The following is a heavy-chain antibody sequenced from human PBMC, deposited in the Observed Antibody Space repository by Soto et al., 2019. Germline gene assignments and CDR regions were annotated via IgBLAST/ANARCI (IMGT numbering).Heavy chain of an antibody. V-gene: IGHV5-51*01. D-gene: IGHD3-10*01. CDR3: ARNDGPPGSLPLLGHYSAMDV. CDR1: GYTFTNYW. CDR2: IYPGDSDA. Sequence: PGESLKISCKGSGYTFTNYWIAWVRQMPGKGLEWMGIIYPGDSDARYSPSFQGQVAISVDKSINTAYLEWSSLKASDTAMYYCARNDGPPGSLPLLGHYSAMDVWGQGTTVPVSS. J-gene: IGHJ6*02.